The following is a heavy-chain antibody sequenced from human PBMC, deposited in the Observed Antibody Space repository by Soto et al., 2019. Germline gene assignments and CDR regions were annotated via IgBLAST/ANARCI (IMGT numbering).Heavy chain of an antibody. D-gene: IGHD6-6*01. CDR2: FNPIFGTA. CDR1: GGTFSSYA. Sequence: QVQLVQSGAEVKKPGSSVKVSCKASGGTFSSYAISWVRQAPGQGLEWMGGFNPIFGTANYAQKFQGRVTITADESTSTAYMELSSLRSEDTAVYYCARIGGRPAYYYSYGMDVWGQGTTVTVSS. CDR3: ARIGGRPAYYYSYGMDV. J-gene: IGHJ6*02. V-gene: IGHV1-69*01.